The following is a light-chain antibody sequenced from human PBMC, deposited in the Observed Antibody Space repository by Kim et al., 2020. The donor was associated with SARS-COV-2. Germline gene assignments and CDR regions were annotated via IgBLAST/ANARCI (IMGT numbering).Light chain of an antibody. V-gene: IGKV3-20*01. Sequence: LSPGETATLSCRASQTIRSNFLAWYQQKPGQAPRLVMFGASSRAAGIPERFSGSESGADFSLTISRLEPEYFAVYYCQQYGSSPYTFGQGTKLEI. J-gene: IGKJ2*01. CDR3: QQYGSSPYT. CDR1: QTIRSNF. CDR2: GAS.